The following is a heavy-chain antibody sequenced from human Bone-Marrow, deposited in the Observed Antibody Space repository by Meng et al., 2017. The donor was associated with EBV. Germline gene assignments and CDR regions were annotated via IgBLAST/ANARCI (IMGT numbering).Heavy chain of an antibody. Sequence: QVQLQQWGAGLLKPSXTLXLTCAVYGGSFSGYYWSWIRQPPGKGLEWIGEINHSGSTNYNPSLKSRVTISVDTSKNQFSLKLSSVTAADTAVYYCARGALNGDYDLDYWGQGTLVTVSS. J-gene: IGHJ4*02. CDR2: INHSGST. CDR3: ARGALNGDYDLDY. CDR1: GGSFSGYY. V-gene: IGHV4-34*01. D-gene: IGHD4-17*01.